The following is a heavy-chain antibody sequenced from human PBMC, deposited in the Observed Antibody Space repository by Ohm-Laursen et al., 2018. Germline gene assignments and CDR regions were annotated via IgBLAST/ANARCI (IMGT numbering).Heavy chain of an antibody. J-gene: IGHJ4*02. CDR1: GYTFTSYG. CDR2: ISAYNGNT. D-gene: IGHD2-15*01. V-gene: IGHV1-18*01. Sequence: VKVSCKASGYTFTSYGISWVRQAPGQGLEWMGWISAYNGNTNYAQKLQGRVTMTTDTSTSTAYMELRSLRSDDTAVYYCARWFYGGYHLGNDYWGQGTLVTVSS. CDR3: ARWFYGGYHLGNDY.